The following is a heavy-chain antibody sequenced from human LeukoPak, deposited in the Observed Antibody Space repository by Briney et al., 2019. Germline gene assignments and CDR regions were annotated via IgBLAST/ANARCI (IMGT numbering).Heavy chain of an antibody. Sequence: SETLSLTCAVSGYSISSGYYWGWIRQPPGEGLEWIGSIYHSGSTYYNPSLKSRVTISVDTSKNQFSLKLSSVTAADTAVYYCARRDYDSSGYYYVGGFDYWGQGTLVTVSS. V-gene: IGHV4-38-2*01. J-gene: IGHJ4*02. CDR2: IYHSGST. D-gene: IGHD3-22*01. CDR1: GYSISSGYY. CDR3: ARRDYDSSGYYYVGGFDY.